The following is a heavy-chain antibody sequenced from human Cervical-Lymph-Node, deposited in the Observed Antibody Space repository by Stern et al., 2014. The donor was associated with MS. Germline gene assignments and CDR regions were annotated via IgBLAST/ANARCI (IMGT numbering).Heavy chain of an antibody. Sequence: VQLVESGAEVMKPGASLKISCKASAFPFSKYALHWVRQAPGQRLEWMGWINAGYGSTKYAPNFQGRVTITRDSSANTVYLELSRLRSEDTAIYYWGRTASWAFDLWGQGTLVTVSS. CDR1: AFPFSKYA. CDR3: GRTASWAFDL. CDR2: INAGYGST. D-gene: IGHD3-16*01. J-gene: IGHJ5*02. V-gene: IGHV1-3*01.